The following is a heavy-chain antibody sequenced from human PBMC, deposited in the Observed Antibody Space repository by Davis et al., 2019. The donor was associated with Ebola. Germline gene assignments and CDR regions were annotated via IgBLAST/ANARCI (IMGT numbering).Heavy chain of an antibody. D-gene: IGHD3-10*01. CDR1: GFTSGGYA. CDR3: ARERGWFGELLVDY. Sequence: PGGSLRPSWTTAGFTSGGYALSWFLHAPGKGLEWVSVIYSGGSTYDADSVKGRFTISRHNSKNTLYLQMNSLRAEDTAVYYCARERGWFGELLVDYWGQGTLVTVSS. V-gene: IGHV3-53*04. J-gene: IGHJ4*02. CDR2: IYSGGST.